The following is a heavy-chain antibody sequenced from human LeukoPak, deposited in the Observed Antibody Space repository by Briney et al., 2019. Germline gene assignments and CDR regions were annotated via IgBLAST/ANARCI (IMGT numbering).Heavy chain of an antibody. CDR1: GFTFSSYA. J-gene: IGHJ4*02. Sequence: TGGSLRLSCAASGFTFSSYAMHWVRQAPGKGLEWVAVISYDGSNKYYADSVKGRFTISRDNSKNTLYLQMNSLRAEDTAVYYCARDVEREFLRILWCLDYWGQGTLVTVSS. D-gene: IGHD2-21*01. CDR2: ISYDGSNK. V-gene: IGHV3-30*04. CDR3: ARDVEREFLRILWCLDY.